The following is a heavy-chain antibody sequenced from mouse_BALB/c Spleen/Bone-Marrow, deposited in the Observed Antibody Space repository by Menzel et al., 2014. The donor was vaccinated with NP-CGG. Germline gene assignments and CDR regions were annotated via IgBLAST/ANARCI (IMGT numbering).Heavy chain of an antibody. D-gene: IGHD2-4*01. Sequence: DVKLQESGGGLVQPGGSLKISCAASGFTFSSYGMSWVRQTPDKRLDLVATINSNGGSTYYPDSVKGRFTISRDNAKNTLYLQMSSLKSEDTAMYYCARDNYYDYDGFAYWGQGTLVTVSA. J-gene: IGHJ3*01. V-gene: IGHV5-6-3*01. CDR2: INSNGGST. CDR1: GFTFSSYG. CDR3: ARDNYYDYDGFAY.